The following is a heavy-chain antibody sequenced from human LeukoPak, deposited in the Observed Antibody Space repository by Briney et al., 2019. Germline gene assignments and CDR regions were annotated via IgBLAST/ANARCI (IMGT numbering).Heavy chain of an antibody. CDR2: IKQDGSEK. Sequence: GGSLRLSCAASGFTFSSYWMSWVRQAPGKGLEWVAHIKQDGSEKYYVDSVKGRFTISRDNAKNSLYLQMNSLRAEDTAVYYCAKAPPSLGAGWLFEYWGQGTLVTVSS. D-gene: IGHD3-22*01. CDR1: GFTFSSYW. J-gene: IGHJ4*02. CDR3: AKAPPSLGAGWLFEY. V-gene: IGHV3-7*01.